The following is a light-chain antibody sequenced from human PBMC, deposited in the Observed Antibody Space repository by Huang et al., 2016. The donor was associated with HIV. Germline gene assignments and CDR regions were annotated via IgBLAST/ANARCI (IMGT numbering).Light chain of an antibody. CDR2: DAS. CDR1: QSIRNRY. CDR3: QQYGSSSYT. J-gene: IGKJ2*01. V-gene: IGKV3D-20*01. Sequence: EIVLTQSPATLSLSPGERATLSCRATQSIRNRYLAWFQQKPGLEPRLLIYDASNRATGIPDRFSGGGSGTDFTLTISRLEPEDFAVYYCQQYGSSSYTFGQGTKLELK.